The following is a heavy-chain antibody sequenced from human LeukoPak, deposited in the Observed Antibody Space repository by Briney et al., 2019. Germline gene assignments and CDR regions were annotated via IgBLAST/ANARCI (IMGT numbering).Heavy chain of an antibody. J-gene: IGHJ6*04. D-gene: IGHD2-2*02. CDR3: ARSIVVVPAAILALYYYYGMDV. Sequence: GSSVKLSCKASGGTFSSYAISWVRQAPGQGLEWIGGIIPIFGTANYAQKFQGRITITADESTRTAYMELSSLRSEDTAVYYCARSIVVVPAAILALYYYYGMDVWGKGTTVTVSS. CDR1: GGTFSSYA. V-gene: IGHV1-69*01. CDR2: IIPIFGTA.